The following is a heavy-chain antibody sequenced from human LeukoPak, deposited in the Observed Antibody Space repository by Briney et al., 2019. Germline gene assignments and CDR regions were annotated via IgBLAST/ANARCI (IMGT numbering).Heavy chain of an antibody. D-gene: IGHD5-18*01. J-gene: IGHJ6*02. Sequence: NPSETLSLTCTVSGASISNYYWSWIRQPPGKGLEWIGEINHSGSTNYNPSLKSRVTISVDTSKNQFSLKLSSVTAADTAVYYCARGPSIQLWSDPYYYYGMDVWGQGTTVTVSS. CDR1: GASISNYY. CDR3: ARGPSIQLWSDPYYYYGMDV. V-gene: IGHV4-34*01. CDR2: INHSGST.